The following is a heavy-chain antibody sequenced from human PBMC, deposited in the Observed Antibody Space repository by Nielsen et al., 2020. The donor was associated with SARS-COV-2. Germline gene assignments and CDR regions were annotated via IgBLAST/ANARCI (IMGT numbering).Heavy chain of an antibody. CDR1: GGSISSGGYY. J-gene: IGHJ6*02. CDR3: ARESSGYDHYNYGMDV. CDR2: IYFSGRT. Sequence: LRLSCTVSGGSISSGGYYWSWIRHHPGKGLGWIGYIYFSGRTCYNPSLKSRVTISVDTSKNQFSLSLRSVTAADTAVYYCARESSGYDHYNYGMDVWGQGTTVTVSS. V-gene: IGHV4-31*03. D-gene: IGHD5-12*01.